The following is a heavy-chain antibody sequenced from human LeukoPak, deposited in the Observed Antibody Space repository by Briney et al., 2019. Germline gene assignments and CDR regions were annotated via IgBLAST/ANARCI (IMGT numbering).Heavy chain of an antibody. D-gene: IGHD6-6*01. CDR1: GYTFTIYS. CDR3: ARDLYSSSSDTDY. J-gene: IGHJ4*02. Sequence: ASVKVSCKASGYTFTIYSIHWVRQAPGQGLEWMGIINPSGGTTTYTQKFQGRVTMTRDMSTSTVYMELSSLRSEDTGVYYCARDLYSSSSDTDYWGQGTLVTVSS. V-gene: IGHV1-46*01. CDR2: INPSGGTT.